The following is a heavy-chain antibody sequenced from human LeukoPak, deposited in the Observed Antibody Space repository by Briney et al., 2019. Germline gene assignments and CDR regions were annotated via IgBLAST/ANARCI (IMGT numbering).Heavy chain of an antibody. J-gene: IGHJ3*02. D-gene: IGHD3-22*01. Sequence: PGGSLRLSCAASGFTFDDYAMHWVRQAPGKGLEWVSGISWNSGSIGYADSVKGRFTISRDNAKNSLYLQMNSLRAEDTAVYYCAKVRMITMIAYDAFDIWGQGTMVTVSS. CDR3: AKVRMITMIAYDAFDI. CDR1: GFTFDDYA. CDR2: ISWNSGSI. V-gene: IGHV3-9*01.